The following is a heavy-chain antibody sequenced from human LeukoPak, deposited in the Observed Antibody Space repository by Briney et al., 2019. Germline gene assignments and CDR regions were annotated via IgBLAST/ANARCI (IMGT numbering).Heavy chain of an antibody. J-gene: IGHJ4*02. V-gene: IGHV3-7*01. CDR3: ARDYYYDSSGNPR. CDR1: GFTFTTYW. D-gene: IGHD3-22*01. CDR2: IKQDGSEK. Sequence: GGSLRLSCAASGFTFTTYWMSWVRQAPGKGLEWVANIKQDGSEKYYVDSVKGRFTISRDNAKNSLYLQMNSLRAEDTAVYYCARDYYYDSSGNPRWGQGTLVTVSS.